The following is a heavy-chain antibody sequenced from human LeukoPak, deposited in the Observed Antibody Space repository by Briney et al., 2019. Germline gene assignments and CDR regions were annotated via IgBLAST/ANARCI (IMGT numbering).Heavy chain of an antibody. D-gene: IGHD6-19*01. Sequence: LSLTCAVYGGSFSGYYWSWIRQAPGKGLEWLSYISSSGTTKYYADSVKGRFTISRDNAKNSLYLQMNSLRAEDTAVYYCARGSYSSGYYFDYWGQGTLVTVSS. CDR3: ARGSYSSGYYFDY. J-gene: IGHJ4*02. CDR1: GGSFSGYY. V-gene: IGHV3-11*04. CDR2: ISSSGTTK.